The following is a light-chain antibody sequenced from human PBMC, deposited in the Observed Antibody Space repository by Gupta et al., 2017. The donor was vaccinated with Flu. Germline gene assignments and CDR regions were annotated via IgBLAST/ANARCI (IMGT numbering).Light chain of an antibody. CDR2: DAS. J-gene: IGKJ3*01. V-gene: IGKV3-11*01. CDR1: QSVSSY. Sequence: EIVLTQSPATLSLSPGERATLSCRASQSVSSYLAWYQQKPGQAPRLLIYDASNRATGIPARFSGSGYGTDFTLTISSREPEDFAVYYCQQRSNWPRGVFGHGTKVDIK. CDR3: QQRSNWPRGV.